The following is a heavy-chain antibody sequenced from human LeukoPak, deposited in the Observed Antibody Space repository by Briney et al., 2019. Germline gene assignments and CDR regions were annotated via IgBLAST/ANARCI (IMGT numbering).Heavy chain of an antibody. CDR2: IHANTGTP. V-gene: IGHV7-4-1*02. J-gene: IGHJ1*01. CDR1: GYTFTGYY. CDR3: ARDIGYDSSGYWPKH. D-gene: IGHD3-22*01. Sequence: ASVKVSCKASGYTFTGYYMHWVRQAPGQGLEWMGLIHANTGTPTYAQAFTGRFVFSLDTSVSTSYLEISGLRAEDTAVYYCARDIGYDSSGYWPKHWGQGTLVTVSS.